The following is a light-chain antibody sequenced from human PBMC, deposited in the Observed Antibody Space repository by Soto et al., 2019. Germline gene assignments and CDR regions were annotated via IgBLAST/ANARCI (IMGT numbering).Light chain of an antibody. CDR1: SSDVGDYHY. CDR3: SSYSISSTLVV. Sequence: QSVLTQPASVSGSPGQSITISCTGTSSDVGDYHYVSWYQQHPGKAPKLMISEVSNRPSGVSNRFSGSKSGNTASLTISGLQAEDEADYYCSSYSISSTLVVFGGGTKVTVL. CDR2: EVS. V-gene: IGLV2-14*01. J-gene: IGLJ2*01.